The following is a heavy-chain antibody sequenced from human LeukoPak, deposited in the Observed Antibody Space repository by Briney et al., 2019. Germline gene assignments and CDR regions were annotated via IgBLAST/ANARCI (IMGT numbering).Heavy chain of an antibody. Sequence: GGSLRLSCAASGFTFSSAWMGWVRQAPGKGLEWVGRIKSKTDGETTAYGAPVKGRFTISRDDSKNTQYLQMNSLKTEDTAVYYCTTDSLVMNYWGQGTLVTVSS. CDR3: TTDSLVMNY. D-gene: IGHD2-21*01. V-gene: IGHV3-15*01. CDR1: GFTFSSAW. J-gene: IGHJ4*02. CDR2: IKSKTDGETT.